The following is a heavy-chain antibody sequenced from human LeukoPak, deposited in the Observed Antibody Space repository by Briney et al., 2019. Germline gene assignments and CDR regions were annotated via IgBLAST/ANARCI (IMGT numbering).Heavy chain of an antibody. D-gene: IGHD6-13*01. J-gene: IGHJ4*02. V-gene: IGHV3-30-3*01. CDR1: GFTFSSYA. CDR2: ISYDGSNK. Sequence: GGSLRLSCAASGFTFSSYAMHWVRQAPGKGLEWVAVISYDGSNKYYADSVKGRFTISRDNSKNTLYLQMNSPRAEDTAVYYCARIPRYGGAAAGTSSRFDYWGQGTLVTVSS. CDR3: ARIPRYGGAAAGTSSRFDY.